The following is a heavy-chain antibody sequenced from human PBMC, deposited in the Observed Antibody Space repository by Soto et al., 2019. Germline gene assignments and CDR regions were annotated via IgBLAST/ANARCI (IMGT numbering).Heavy chain of an antibody. J-gene: IGHJ4*02. CDR1: GGSISSYY. CDR2: IYYSGST. Sequence: QVQLQESGPGLVKPSETLSLTCTVSGGSISSYYWSWIRQPPGKGLEWIGYIYYSGSTNYNPSLKSRVTISVDTSKNQFSLKLSSVTAADTAVYYCARGYSSGWIDNWGQGTLVTVSS. V-gene: IGHV4-59*01. D-gene: IGHD6-19*01. CDR3: ARGYSSGWIDN.